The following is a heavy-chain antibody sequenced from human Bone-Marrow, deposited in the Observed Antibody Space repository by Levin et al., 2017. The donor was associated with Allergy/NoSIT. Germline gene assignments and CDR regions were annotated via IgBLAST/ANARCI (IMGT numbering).Heavy chain of an antibody. Sequence: GASVKVSCKASGYTFTGYYMHWVRQAPGQGLEWMGWINPNSGGTNYAQKFQGRVTMTRDTSISTAYMELSRLRSDDTAVYYCARDIFWGADRELTRQNIFDYWGQGTLVTVSS. CDR1: GYTFTGYY. V-gene: IGHV1-2*02. J-gene: IGHJ4*02. CDR3: ARDIFWGADRELTRQNIFDY. CDR2: INPNSGGT. D-gene: IGHD2/OR15-2a*01.